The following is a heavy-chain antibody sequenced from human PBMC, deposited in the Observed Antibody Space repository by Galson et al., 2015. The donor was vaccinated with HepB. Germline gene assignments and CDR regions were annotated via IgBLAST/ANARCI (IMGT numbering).Heavy chain of an antibody. CDR3: AKDPDFDFYSEKSTTFDY. D-gene: IGHD3-3*01. V-gene: IGHV3-30*04. CDR1: GLIFSNSV. Sequence: SLRLSCAASGLIFSNSVMHWVRQAPGKGLEWVALISAGDGRNTNYADSVRGRFTISRDNSKNTVYLQMISLRDVDTAMYYCAKDPDFDFYSEKSTTFDYWGRGTLVTVSS. J-gene: IGHJ4*02. CDR2: ISAGDGRNT.